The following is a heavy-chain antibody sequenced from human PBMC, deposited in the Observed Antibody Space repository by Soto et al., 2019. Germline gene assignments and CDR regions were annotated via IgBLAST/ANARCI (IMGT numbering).Heavy chain of an antibody. CDR1: GFTFSDYY. D-gene: IGHD6-6*01. CDR2: ISPKGTYR. Sequence: QVQLVESGGGLVKPGGSLRLSCATSGFTFSDYYMSWIRQAPGKGLEFVSYISPKGTYRTYADSVKGRFTISRDNAKNSLYLQVNSLRAEDTAVYYCAKDQDLYYSNSLWGLDVWGQGTTVTVSS. V-gene: IGHV3-11*06. J-gene: IGHJ6*02. CDR3: AKDQDLYYSNSLWGLDV.